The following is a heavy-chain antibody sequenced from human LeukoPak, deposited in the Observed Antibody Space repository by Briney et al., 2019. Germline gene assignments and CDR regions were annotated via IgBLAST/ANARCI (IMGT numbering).Heavy chain of an antibody. CDR3: AKDQMDTSGWYGVFDI. D-gene: IGHD6-19*01. CDR1: GGSISSYY. Sequence: SETLSLTRTVSGGSISSYYWSWIRQPPGKGLEWIGYIYYSGSTNYNPSLKSRVTISVDTSKNQFSLKLSSVTAADTAVYYCAKDQMDTSGWYGVFDIWGQGTMVTVSS. V-gene: IGHV4-59*01. J-gene: IGHJ3*02. CDR2: IYYSGST.